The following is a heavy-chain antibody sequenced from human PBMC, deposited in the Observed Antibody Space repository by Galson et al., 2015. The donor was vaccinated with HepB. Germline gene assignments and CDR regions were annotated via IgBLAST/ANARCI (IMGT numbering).Heavy chain of an antibody. CDR1: GYTFTSYA. CDR2: INTGNGNT. Sequence: SVKVSCKASGYTFTSYAMHWVRQAPGQRLEWMGWINTGNGNTKYSQKFQGRVIITRDTSASTAYMDLSSLRSEDTAAYYCAREGGSGYSYAYWGQGTLVTVSS. J-gene: IGHJ4*02. V-gene: IGHV1-3*04. D-gene: IGHD5-18*01. CDR3: AREGGSGYSYAY.